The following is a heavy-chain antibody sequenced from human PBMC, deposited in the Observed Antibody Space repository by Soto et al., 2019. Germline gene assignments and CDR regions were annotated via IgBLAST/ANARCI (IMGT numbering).Heavy chain of an antibody. J-gene: IGHJ5*02. D-gene: IGHD6-13*01. V-gene: IGHV3-23*01. CDR2: ISGSGGST. CDR1: GFTFSSYA. CDR3: AKSAAPSYSSSWYHWFDP. Sequence: GGSLRLSCAASGFTFSSYAMSWVRQAPGKGLEWVSAISGSGGSTYYADSVKGRFTISRDNSKNTLYLQMNSLRAEDTAVYYCAKSAAPSYSSSWYHWFDPWGQGTLVTVSS.